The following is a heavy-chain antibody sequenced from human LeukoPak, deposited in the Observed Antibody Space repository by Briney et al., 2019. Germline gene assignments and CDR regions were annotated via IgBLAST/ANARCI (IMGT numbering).Heavy chain of an antibody. V-gene: IGHV4-59*01. Sequence: SETLSLTCTVSGGSISSYYLSWIRQPPGKGLEWIGYIYYSGSTNYNPSLKSRVTISVDTSKNQFSLKLSSVTAADTAVYYCARGRGAGYDSEDYWGQGTLVTFSS. CDR2: IYYSGST. D-gene: IGHD5-12*01. CDR3: ARGRGAGYDSEDY. CDR1: GGSISSYY. J-gene: IGHJ4*02.